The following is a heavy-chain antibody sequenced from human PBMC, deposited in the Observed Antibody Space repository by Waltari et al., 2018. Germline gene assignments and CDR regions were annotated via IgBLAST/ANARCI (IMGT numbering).Heavy chain of an antibody. J-gene: IGHJ6*03. CDR3: VRDASSRAARPGFMDL. Sequence: QLVESGGGLVKPGGSLRLSCAASGFTFTTYSMNSVSQAPGKVMEWVAYIYVSARKRCYADSMNGRFTLSRDNAKNSLYLQMNSLRREDTAVYYGVRDASSRAARPGFMDLWGKGTTVSVSS. V-gene: IGHV3-21*02. D-gene: IGHD6-6*01. CDR2: IYVSARKR. CDR1: GFTFTTYS.